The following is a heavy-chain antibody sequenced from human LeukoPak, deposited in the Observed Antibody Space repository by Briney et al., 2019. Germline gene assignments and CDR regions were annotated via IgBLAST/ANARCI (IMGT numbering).Heavy chain of an antibody. CDR2: IYPGDSDT. V-gene: IGHV5-51*01. Sequence: GESLKISCKGSGYSFTSYWIGWVRQMPGKGLEWMGIIYPGDSDTRYSPSFQGQVTISAGKSISTAYLQWSSLKASDTAMYYCASHYYGSGSYHDYWGQGTLVTVSS. CDR3: ASHYYGSGSYHDY. J-gene: IGHJ4*02. D-gene: IGHD3-10*01. CDR1: GYSFTSYW.